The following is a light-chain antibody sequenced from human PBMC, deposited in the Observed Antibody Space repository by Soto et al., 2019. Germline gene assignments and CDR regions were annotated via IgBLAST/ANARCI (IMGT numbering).Light chain of an antibody. V-gene: IGLV2-14*01. Sequence: QSALTQPGSVSGSPGQSITISCTGTSSDVGGYNYASWYQQHPGKAPKLMIYDVSNRPSGVSNRFSGSKSGNTASLTISGLQAEDEADYYCSSYTSSSSPVFGTGTKLTVL. J-gene: IGLJ1*01. CDR2: DVS. CDR3: SSYTSSSSPV. CDR1: SSDVGGYNY.